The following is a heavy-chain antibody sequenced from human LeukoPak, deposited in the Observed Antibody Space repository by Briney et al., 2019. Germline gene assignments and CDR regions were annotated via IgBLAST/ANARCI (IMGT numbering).Heavy chain of an antibody. J-gene: IGHJ4*02. D-gene: IGHD1-26*01. V-gene: IGHV3-49*03. Sequence: GGSLRLSCTASGFTCGVYAMRGLSHAPGEGGEWVGFIRSKAYGGTTEYAASVTARFTISRDDSKSIAYLQMNSLTTEDTAVYYCTRDAEWELILACWGQGTLVTVSS. CDR2: IRSKAYGGTT. CDR3: TRDAEWELILAC. CDR1: GFTCGVYA.